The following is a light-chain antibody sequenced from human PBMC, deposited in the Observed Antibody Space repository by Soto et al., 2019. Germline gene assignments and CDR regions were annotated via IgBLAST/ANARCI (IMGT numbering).Light chain of an antibody. J-gene: IGKJ4*01. CDR3: QDRSNGTRLT. Sequence: EMVFKQQPSTLLPSRPIRATLSYRSSQSVSGYLAWYQQIPGQAPRLLIYDVSQRAPGIQARFTGSGSGTDFTLTISRLEPEDFAVYYFQDRSNGTRLTFGRGTNVDIK. V-gene: IGKV3-11*01. CDR1: QSVSGY. CDR2: DVS.